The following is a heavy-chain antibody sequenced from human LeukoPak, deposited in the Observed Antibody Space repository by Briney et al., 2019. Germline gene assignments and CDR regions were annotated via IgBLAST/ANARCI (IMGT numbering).Heavy chain of an antibody. CDR1: GGTFSSYA. V-gene: IGHV1-69*04. CDR2: IIPILGIA. CDR3: ARGDYYDSSVDY. J-gene: IGHJ4*02. D-gene: IGHD3-22*01. Sequence: GASVKVSCKASGGTFSSYAISWVRQAPGQGLEWMGRIIPILGIANYARKFQGRVTITADKSTSTAYMELSSLRSEDTAVYYCARGDYYDSSVDYWGQGTLVTVSS.